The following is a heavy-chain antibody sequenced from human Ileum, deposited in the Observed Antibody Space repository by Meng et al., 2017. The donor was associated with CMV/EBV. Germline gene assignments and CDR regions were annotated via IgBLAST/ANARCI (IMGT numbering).Heavy chain of an antibody. V-gene: IGHV1-2*02. Sequence: VQPVQSGVEVENPGASVKVSCKASGYSFSDYYINWVRQAPGQGLEWMGWINPNSGTTNYAQKFHDRVTMTRDTSISTAYMELSRLRSDDTAVYYCARGNYDSSGFSPFDHWGQGTLVTVSS. D-gene: IGHD3-22*01. CDR3: ARGNYDSSGFSPFDH. CDR1: GYSFSDYY. CDR2: INPNSGTT. J-gene: IGHJ4*02.